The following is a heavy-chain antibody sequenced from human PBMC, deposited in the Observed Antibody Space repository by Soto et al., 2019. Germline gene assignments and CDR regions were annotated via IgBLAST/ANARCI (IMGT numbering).Heavy chain of an antibody. D-gene: IGHD2-15*01. V-gene: IGHV3-53*01. CDR2: IYSGGST. CDR1: DFTVSTSY. Sequence: EVQLVESGGGLTQPGGSLRLSWAASDFTVSTSYMNWVRQAPGKGLECVSIIYSGGSTYYADFVKGRFTISRDSSKNTLYLQMNNLRAADTAVYLCARGRYYGLDVWGQGTTVTVSS. CDR3: ARGRYYGLDV. J-gene: IGHJ6*02.